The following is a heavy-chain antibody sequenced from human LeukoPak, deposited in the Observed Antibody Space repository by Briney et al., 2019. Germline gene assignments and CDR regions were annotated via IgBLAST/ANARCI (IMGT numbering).Heavy chain of an antibody. Sequence: GGSLRLSCAASGFSFSRYSVNWVRQAPGKGLEWVSFIGSSSRYIYYADSVKGLFTISRDDAKNSLYLQMNSLRAEDTAVYYCARDVGSGSYSASDYWGQGTLVTVSS. CDR2: IGSSSRYI. V-gene: IGHV3-21*01. J-gene: IGHJ4*02. CDR1: GFSFSRYS. CDR3: ARDVGSGSYSASDY. D-gene: IGHD3-10*01.